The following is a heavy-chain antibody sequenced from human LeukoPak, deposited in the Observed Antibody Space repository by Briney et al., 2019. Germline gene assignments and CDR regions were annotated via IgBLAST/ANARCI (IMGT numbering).Heavy chain of an antibody. Sequence: GGSLRLSCAASGFTFSSYGMHWVRQAPGKGLEWVAVIWYDGSNKYYADSVKGRFTISRDNSKNTLYLQMNSLRAEDTAVYYCAREPWAYYFDYWGQGTLVTVSS. J-gene: IGHJ4*02. D-gene: IGHD7-27*01. CDR1: GFTFSSYG. CDR3: AREPWAYYFDY. V-gene: IGHV3-33*01. CDR2: IWYDGSNK.